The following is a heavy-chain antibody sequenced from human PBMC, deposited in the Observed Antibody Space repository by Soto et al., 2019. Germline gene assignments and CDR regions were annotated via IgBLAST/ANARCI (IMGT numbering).Heavy chain of an antibody. CDR2: ISTQNGNT. J-gene: IGHJ6*03. Sequence: QAQLVQSGGELKKSGASVKVSCKASGYTFTDYGVSWVRQAPGQGLEWMGWISTQNGNTNFAQRFQGRVTLTTDTSMSTASMELRSLRFDGTAVYYCARMTTVDKSHYYMDVWGKGTTVTVSS. D-gene: IGHD4-4*01. CDR3: ARMTTVDKSHYYMDV. V-gene: IGHV1-18*04. CDR1: GYTFTDYG.